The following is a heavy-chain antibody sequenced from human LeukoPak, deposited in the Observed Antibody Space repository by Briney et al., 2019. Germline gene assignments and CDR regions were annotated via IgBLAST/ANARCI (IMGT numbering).Heavy chain of an antibody. J-gene: IGHJ4*02. CDR1: GFTFSDYY. D-gene: IGHD3-10*01. CDR3: ARGPPYGSGKFGPFDY. Sequence: GGSLRLSCAASGFTFSDYYMTWIRQAPGKGLEWVSYINSSGYTIYYADSVKGRFTISRDNAKNSLYLQMNSLRTEDTAGYYCARGPPYGSGKFGPFDYWGQGTLVTVSS. V-gene: IGHV3-11*01. CDR2: INSSGYTI.